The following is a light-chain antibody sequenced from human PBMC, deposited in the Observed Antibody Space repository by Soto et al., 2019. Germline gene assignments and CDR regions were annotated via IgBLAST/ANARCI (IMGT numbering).Light chain of an antibody. J-gene: IGLJ1*01. Sequence: QPVLTQPPSASGTPGQRVTISCSGSSSNVGGNPVNWYQHVPTTAPKLLIYTNTQRPSGVPDRFSGSKSGTSASLAISGLQSEDEADYYCASWDDSRNGPVFGTGTKLTVL. V-gene: IGLV1-44*01. CDR2: TNT. CDR3: ASWDDSRNGPV. CDR1: SSNVGGNP.